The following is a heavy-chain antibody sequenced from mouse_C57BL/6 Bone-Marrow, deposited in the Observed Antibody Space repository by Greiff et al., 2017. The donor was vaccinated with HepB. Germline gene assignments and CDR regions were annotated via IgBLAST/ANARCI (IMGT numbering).Heavy chain of an antibody. CDR3: ARRGTEPYWYFDV. Sequence: VKLVESGPGLVQPSQCLSITCTVSGFSFTSYGVHWVRQSPGKGLEWLGVIWSGGSTDYNAAFISRLSIRKDKSKSQVFFKMNSLQADDTAIYYCARRGTEPYWYFDVWGTGTTVTVSS. V-gene: IGHV2-2*01. CDR1: GFSFTSYG. J-gene: IGHJ1*03. CDR2: IWSGGST.